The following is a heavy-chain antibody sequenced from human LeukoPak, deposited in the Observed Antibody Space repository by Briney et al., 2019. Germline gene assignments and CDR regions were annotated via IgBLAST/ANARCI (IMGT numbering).Heavy chain of an antibody. D-gene: IGHD3-10*01. CDR1: GFTFSSNY. CDR2: LYSRGGT. V-gene: IGHV3-53*01. J-gene: IGHJ4*02. CDR3: ASGGTGARKYYSDPFHY. Sequence: GGSLRLSCAASGFTFSSNYMTWVRQAPGKGLEWVAILYSRGGTYYADSVKGRFTISRDDSKNTLYVQMNSLRAEDTAVYYCASGGTGARKYYSDPFHYWGQGTLVTVSS.